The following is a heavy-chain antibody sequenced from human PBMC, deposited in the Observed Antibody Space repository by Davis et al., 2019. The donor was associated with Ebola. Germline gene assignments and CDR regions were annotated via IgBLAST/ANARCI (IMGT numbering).Heavy chain of an antibody. J-gene: IGHJ4*02. Sequence: MPSETLSLTCAVSGGSFSGYYWSWIRQPPGQGLEWIGYIYYSGSTNYNPSLKSRVTISVDTSKNQFSLKLSSVTAADTAVYYCARKYSGYDYPRYWGQGTLVTVSS. CDR3: ARKYSGYDYPRY. V-gene: IGHV4-59*12. CDR2: IYYSGST. D-gene: IGHD5-12*01. CDR1: GGSFSGYY.